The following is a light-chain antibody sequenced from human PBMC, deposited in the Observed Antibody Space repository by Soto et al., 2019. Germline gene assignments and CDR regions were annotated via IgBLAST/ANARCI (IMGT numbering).Light chain of an antibody. CDR3: QQYFSTPYT. V-gene: IGKV4-1*01. J-gene: IGKJ2*01. Sequence: DIVMTQSPDSLAVSLGERATINCKSSPTVLYSSNNKIYLAWYQQKPGQPPKLLIYWASTQESGVPDRFSGSGSGTDFTLTISSLQAEDVAVYYCQQYFSTPYTFGQGTKLEIK. CDR2: WAS. CDR1: PTVLYSSNNKIY.